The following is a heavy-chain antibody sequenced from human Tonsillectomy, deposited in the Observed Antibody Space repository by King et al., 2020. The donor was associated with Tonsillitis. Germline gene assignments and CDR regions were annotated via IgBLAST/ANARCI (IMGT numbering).Heavy chain of an antibody. CDR2: VSHSGST. CDR1: GGSFNDYY. Sequence: VQLQQWGAGLLKPSETLSLTCAAYGGSFNDYYCSWIRQPPGKGLEWIGEVSHSGSTNYNPSLKSRVTISIDTSKNHFSLKLTSVTAADTAVYYCARGKYDVWSGYPDYFDYWGRGTLVTVSS. J-gene: IGHJ4*01. V-gene: IGHV4-34*01. CDR3: ARGKYDVWSGYPDYFDY. D-gene: IGHD3-3*01.